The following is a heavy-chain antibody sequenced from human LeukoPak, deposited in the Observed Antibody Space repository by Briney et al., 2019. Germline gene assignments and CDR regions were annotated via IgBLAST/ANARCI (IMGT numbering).Heavy chain of an antibody. CDR1: GFTLSNFA. CDR2: ISYDGSNK. V-gene: IGHV3-30*04. CDR3: ARGDIVVLPTAMPLDY. Sequence: PGGSLRLSCAASGFTLSNFAMHWVRQAPGKGLEWVSIISYDGSNKYYADSVKGRFTISRDNSKNTLYLQMNSLRAEDTAVYYCARGDIVVLPTAMPLDYWGQGTLVTVSS. J-gene: IGHJ4*02. D-gene: IGHD2-2*01.